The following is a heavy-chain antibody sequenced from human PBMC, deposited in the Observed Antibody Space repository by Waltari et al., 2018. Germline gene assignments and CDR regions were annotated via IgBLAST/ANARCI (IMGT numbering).Heavy chain of an antibody. CDR1: GGTFSSYA. J-gene: IGHJ4*02. CDR3: ARTHCTGGVCYSRGPAVRFDY. CDR2: IIPIFGTA. Sequence: QVQLVQSGAEVKKPGSSVKVSCKASGGTFSSYAISWVRQAPGQGLEWMGGIIPIFGTANYAQKFQGRVTITTDESTSTAYMELSSLRSEDTAVYYCARTHCTGGVCYSRGPAVRFDYWGQGTLVTVSS. V-gene: IGHV1-69*05. D-gene: IGHD2-8*02.